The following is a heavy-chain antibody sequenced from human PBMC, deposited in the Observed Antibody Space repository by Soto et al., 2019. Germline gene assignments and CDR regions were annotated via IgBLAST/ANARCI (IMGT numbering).Heavy chain of an antibody. J-gene: IGHJ4*02. Sequence: ASVKVSCKASGYTFTSYAMHWVRQAPGQRLEWMGWINAGNGNTKYSQKFKGRVTITRDTSASTAYMELSSLRSEDTAVYYCARGPKVVVAAERIIEYWGKGTLVHVSP. CDR1: GYTFTSYA. CDR3: ARGPKVVVAAERIIEY. V-gene: IGHV1-3*01. CDR2: INAGNGNT. D-gene: IGHD2-15*01.